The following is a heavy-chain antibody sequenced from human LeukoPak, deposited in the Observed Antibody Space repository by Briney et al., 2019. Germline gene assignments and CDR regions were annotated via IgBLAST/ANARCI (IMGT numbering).Heavy chain of an antibody. V-gene: IGHV4-38-2*02. D-gene: IGHD1-26*01. CDR3: ARDASGSYSSGY. Sequence: SETLSLTCTVSGYSISSGYYWGWIRQPPGKGLEWIGSIYHSGSTYYNPSLKSRVTISVDTSKNQFSLKLSSVTAADTAEYYCARDASGSYSSGYWGQGTLVTVSS. J-gene: IGHJ4*02. CDR2: IYHSGST. CDR1: GYSISSGYY.